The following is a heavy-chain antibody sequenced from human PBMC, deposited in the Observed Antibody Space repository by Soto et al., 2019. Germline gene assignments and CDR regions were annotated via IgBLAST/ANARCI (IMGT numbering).Heavy chain of an antibody. CDR1: GYTFTSYA. D-gene: IGHD6-19*01. CDR3: ARDKSPYSSGWHNRHFDY. J-gene: IGHJ4*02. Sequence: GASVKVSCEACGYTFTSYAMHWVRQAPGQRLEWMGWINAGNGNTKYSQKFQGRVTITKDTSASTAYMELSSLRSEDTAVYCCARDKSPYSSGWHNRHFDYWGQGTLVTVSS. V-gene: IGHV1-3*01. CDR2: INAGNGNT.